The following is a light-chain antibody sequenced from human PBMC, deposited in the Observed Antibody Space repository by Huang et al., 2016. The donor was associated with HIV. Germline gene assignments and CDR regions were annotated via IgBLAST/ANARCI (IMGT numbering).Light chain of an antibody. V-gene: IGKV3-15*01. CDR2: AAS. J-gene: IGKJ2*01. CDR1: QGVNTN. Sequence: VMMSQSPATLAASPGERVPLSCGASQGVNTNLAWYQQQPGQPPRLLIYAASTRATGVPARCAGSGSGTEFTLTIDSLQSDDFAVYYCQQYNKWPPEYTFGQGTRLEIK. CDR3: QQYNKWPPEYT.